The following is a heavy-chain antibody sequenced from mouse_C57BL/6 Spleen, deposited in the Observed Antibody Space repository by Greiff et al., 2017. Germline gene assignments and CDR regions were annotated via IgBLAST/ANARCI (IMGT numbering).Heavy chain of an antibody. J-gene: IGHJ2*01. CDR3: AREGYGSSYGDY. Sequence: VKVVESGPELVKPGASVKISCKASGYSFTSYYIHWVKQRPGQGLEWIGWIYPGSGNTKYNEKFKGKATLTADTSSSTAYMQLSSLTSEDSAVYYCAREGYGSSYGDYWGQGTTLTVSS. D-gene: IGHD1-1*01. CDR2: IYPGSGNT. CDR1: GYSFTSYY. V-gene: IGHV1-66*01.